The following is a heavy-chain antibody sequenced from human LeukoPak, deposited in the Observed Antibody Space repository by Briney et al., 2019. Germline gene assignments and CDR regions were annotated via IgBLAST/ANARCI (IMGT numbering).Heavy chain of an antibody. CDR1: GFTFSSYA. V-gene: IGHV3-21*03. D-gene: IGHD3-10*01. J-gene: IGHJ4*02. CDR3: ARDCWDYGSGSYCGIDY. CDR2: ITSSSNYI. Sequence: GGSLRLSCAASGFTFSSYAMSWVRQAPGKGLEWVSSITSSSNYIYYADSVKGRFTISRDNAKNSLYLQMNSLRAEDTTVYYCARDCWDYGSGSYCGIDYWGQGTLVTVSS.